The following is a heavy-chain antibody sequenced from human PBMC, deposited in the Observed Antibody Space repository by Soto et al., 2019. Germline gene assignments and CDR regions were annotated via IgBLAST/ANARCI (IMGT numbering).Heavy chain of an antibody. CDR2: IKSKTDGGTT. CDR1: GFTFSNAW. D-gene: IGHD6-13*01. V-gene: IGHV3-15*07. J-gene: IGHJ6*02. CDR3: TVLYSSSWYWRGGFHYGMDV. Sequence: GGSLRLSCAASGFTFSNAWMNWVRQAPGKGLEWVGRIKSKTDGGTTDYAAPVKGRFTISRDDSKNTLYLQMNSLKTEDTAVYYCTVLYSSSWYWRGGFHYGMDVWGQGTTVTVSS.